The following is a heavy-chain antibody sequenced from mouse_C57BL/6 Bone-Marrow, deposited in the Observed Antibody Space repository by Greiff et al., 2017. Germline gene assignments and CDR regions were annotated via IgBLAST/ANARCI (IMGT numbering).Heavy chain of an antibody. Sequence: QQSCKASGYTFTSYWMHWGKQRPGQGLEWIGEIDPSDSYTNYNQKFKGKSTLTVDKSSSTAYMQLSSLTSEDSAVYYCASGLLRYYWGQGTTLTVSS. CDR1: GYTFTSYW. J-gene: IGHJ2*01. V-gene: IGHV1-69*01. CDR3: ASGLLRYY. D-gene: IGHD1-1*01. CDR2: IDPSDSYT.